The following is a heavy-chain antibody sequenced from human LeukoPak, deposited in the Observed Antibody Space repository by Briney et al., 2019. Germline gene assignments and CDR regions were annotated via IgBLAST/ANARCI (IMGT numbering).Heavy chain of an antibody. CDR3: ARARAAAGDRRYYYYYMDV. J-gene: IGHJ6*03. V-gene: IGHV4-39*01. D-gene: IGHD6-13*01. Sequence: SETLSLTCTVSGGSISSSSYYWGWIRQPPGKGLEWIGSIYYSGSTYYNPSLKSRVTISVDTSKNQFSLKLSSVTAADTAVYYCARARAAAGDRRYYYYYMDVWGKGTTVTVSS. CDR2: IYYSGST. CDR1: GGSISSSSYY.